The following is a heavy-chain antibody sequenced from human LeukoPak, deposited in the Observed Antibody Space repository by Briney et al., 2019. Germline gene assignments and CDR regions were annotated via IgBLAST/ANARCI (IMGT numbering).Heavy chain of an antibody. CDR3: ARDRSYGGNFPDAFDI. CDR2: ISSSSSYI. V-gene: IGHV3-21*01. D-gene: IGHD4-23*01. CDR1: GFTFNSYT. Sequence: PGGSLRLSCAASGFTFNSYTMNWVRQAPGKGLEWVSSISSSSSYIYYADSLKGRFTISRDNAKNSLYLQMNSLRAEDTAVYYCARDRSYGGNFPDAFDIWGQGAMVTVSS. J-gene: IGHJ3*02.